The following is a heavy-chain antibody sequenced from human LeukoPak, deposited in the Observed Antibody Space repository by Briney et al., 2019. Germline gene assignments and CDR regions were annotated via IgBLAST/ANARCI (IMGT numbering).Heavy chain of an antibody. Sequence: GGSLRLSCAVSGFTFSRYSMNWVRQAPGKGLEWVSYISNSGTTVYYADSVKGRFTISRDNAKNSLYLQMNSLRDEDTAVYYCAREEDFLAGYKPYFCDLWGQGTLVTVSS. CDR1: GFTFSRYS. J-gene: IGHJ5*02. CDR2: ISNSGTTV. CDR3: AREEDFLAGYKPYFCDL. V-gene: IGHV3-48*02. D-gene: IGHD3-9*01.